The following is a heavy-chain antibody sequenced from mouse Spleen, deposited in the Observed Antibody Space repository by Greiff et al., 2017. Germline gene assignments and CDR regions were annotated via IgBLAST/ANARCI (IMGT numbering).Heavy chain of an antibody. CDR1: GYTFTDYE. CDR3: TRALEEYFDY. J-gene: IGHJ2*01. V-gene: IGHV1-15*01. Sequence: QVQLQQSGAELVRPGASVTLSCKASGYTFTDYEMHWVKQTPVHGLEWIGAIDPETGGTAYNQKFKGKAILTADKSSSTAYMELRSLTSEDSAVYYCTRALEEYFDYWGQGTTLTVSS. CDR2: IDPETGGT.